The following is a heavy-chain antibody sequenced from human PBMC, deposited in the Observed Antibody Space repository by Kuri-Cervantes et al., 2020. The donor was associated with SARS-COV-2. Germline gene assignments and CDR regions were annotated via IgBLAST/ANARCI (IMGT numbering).Heavy chain of an antibody. D-gene: IGHD4-23*01. J-gene: IGHJ6*04. V-gene: IGHV4-39*01. CDR1: GGSISSRRYY. CDR3: ARPGGFLDV. CDR2: IYYSGGT. Sequence: GSLRLSCTVTGGSISSRRYYWGWIHQPPGKGLEWIGSIYYSGGTYYNPSLKSRITLSVDTSKNQFSLKLSSVTAADTAVYYCARPGGFLDVWGKGTTVTVSS.